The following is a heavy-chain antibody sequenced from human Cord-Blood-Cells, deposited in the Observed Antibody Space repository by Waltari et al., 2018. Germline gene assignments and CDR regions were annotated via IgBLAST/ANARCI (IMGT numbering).Heavy chain of an antibody. CDR1: GYTFTSYG. CDR3: ARLPFLMYNWNDGVPPYFDY. J-gene: IGHJ4*02. D-gene: IGHD1-20*01. Sequence: QVQLVQSGAEVKKPGASVKVSCKASGYTFTSYGISWVRQAPGQGLEGMGWISAYNGNTNYAQKLQGRVTMTTDTSTSTAYMELRSLRSDDPAVYYCARLPFLMYNWNDGVPPYFDYWGQGTLVTVSS. V-gene: IGHV1-18*01. CDR2: ISAYNGNT.